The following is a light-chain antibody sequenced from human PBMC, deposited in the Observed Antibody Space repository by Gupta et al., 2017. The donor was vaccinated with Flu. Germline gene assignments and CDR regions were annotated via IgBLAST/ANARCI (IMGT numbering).Light chain of an antibody. V-gene: IGLV2-18*02. Sequence: QSALTQPPSVSGSPGQSVTISCTGTSSDIGTYNRVSWYQQPPGTAPKLMIYEVSNRPSGVPDRFSASKSGNTDSPAISGLQCKNEADDYCTSYTRSSTDVFGTGTNVTVL. CDR1: SSDIGTYNR. CDR3: TSYTRSSTDV. J-gene: IGLJ1*01. CDR2: EVS.